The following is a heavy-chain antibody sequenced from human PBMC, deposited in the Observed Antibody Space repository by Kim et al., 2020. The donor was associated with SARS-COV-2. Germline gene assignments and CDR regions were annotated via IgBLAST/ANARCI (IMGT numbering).Heavy chain of an antibody. J-gene: IGHJ4*02. CDR1: GGYISSGGYY. V-gene: IGHV4-31*03. CDR2: IYYSGST. Sequence: SETLSLTCTVSGGYISSGGYYWSWIRQHPGKGLEWIGYIYYSGSTYYNPSLKSRVTISVDTSKNQLSLKLSSVTAADTAVYYCARADSSGYYFGYWGQGTLVTVSS. D-gene: IGHD3-22*01. CDR3: ARADSSGYYFGY.